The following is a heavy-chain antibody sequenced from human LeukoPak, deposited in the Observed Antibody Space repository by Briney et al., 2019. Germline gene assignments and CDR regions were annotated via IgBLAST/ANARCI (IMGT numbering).Heavy chain of an antibody. D-gene: IGHD2-21*01. CDR2: IKPKTDGETT. Sequence: GGSLRLSCAASGFSFSSYAMNWVRQATGKGLEWVGRIKPKTDGETTEYAAPVKDRFSISRDDSKSTMYLQMNSLKTEDTAVYYCITPLPYSAQGGQGTLVTVSS. CDR1: GFSFSSYA. CDR3: ITPLPYSAQ. V-gene: IGHV3-15*07. J-gene: IGHJ4*02.